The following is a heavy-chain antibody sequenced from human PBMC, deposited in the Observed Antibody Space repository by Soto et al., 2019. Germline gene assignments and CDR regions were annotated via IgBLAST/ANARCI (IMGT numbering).Heavy chain of an antibody. Sequence: SETLSLTCTVSGGSISSGGYYWSWIRQHPGKGLEWIGYIYYSGSTYYNPSLKSRVTISVDTSKNQFSLKLSSVTAADTAVYYCARDIRDYYYYMDVWGKGTTVTVSS. CDR3: ARDIRDYYYYMDV. J-gene: IGHJ6*03. CDR1: GGSISSGGYY. CDR2: IYYSGST. V-gene: IGHV4-31*03. D-gene: IGHD1-20*01.